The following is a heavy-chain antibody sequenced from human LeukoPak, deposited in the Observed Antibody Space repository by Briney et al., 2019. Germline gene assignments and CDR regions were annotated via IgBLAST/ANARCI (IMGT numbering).Heavy chain of an antibody. D-gene: IGHD2-2*01. Sequence: PSETLSLTCTVSGGSISSYYWSWIRQPAGKGLEWIGRTYTSGSTNYNPSLKSRVTMSVDTSKNQFSLKLSSVTAADTAVYYCAREDIVVVPAAQNYYYYYYMDVWGKGTTVTVSS. V-gene: IGHV4-4*07. CDR2: TYTSGST. J-gene: IGHJ6*03. CDR1: GGSISSYY. CDR3: AREDIVVVPAAQNYYYYYYMDV.